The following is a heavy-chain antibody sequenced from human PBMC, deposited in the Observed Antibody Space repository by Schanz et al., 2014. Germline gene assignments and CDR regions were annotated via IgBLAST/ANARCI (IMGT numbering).Heavy chain of an antibody. CDR1: GFTFSKYW. V-gene: IGHV3-7*02. Sequence: EVQLVESGGGLVQPGGSLRLSCGGSGFTFSKYWMSWVRQAPGKGLEWVANIKQDGSEKYYVDAVKGRFTISRDNAKNSMYLHMKSLRGEGTAVYYCARGGDRLYHNYYMDVWGQGTTVSVSS. CDR3: ARGGDRLYHNYYMDV. J-gene: IGHJ6*03. D-gene: IGHD4-17*01. CDR2: IKQDGSEK.